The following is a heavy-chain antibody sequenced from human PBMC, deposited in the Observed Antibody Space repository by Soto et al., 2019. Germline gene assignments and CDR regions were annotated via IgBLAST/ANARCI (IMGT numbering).Heavy chain of an antibody. D-gene: IGHD2-2*01. J-gene: IGHJ5*02. V-gene: IGHV1-46*03. CDR3: ARDSSVGYCSSTSCEHNWFDP. Sequence: VKVSCKASGYTFTSYYMHWVRQAPGQGLEWMGIINPSGGSTSYAQKFQGRVTMTRDTSTSTVYMELSSLRSEDTAVYYCARDSSVGYCSSTSCEHNWFDPWGQGTLVTVSS. CDR2: INPSGGST. CDR1: GYTFTSYY.